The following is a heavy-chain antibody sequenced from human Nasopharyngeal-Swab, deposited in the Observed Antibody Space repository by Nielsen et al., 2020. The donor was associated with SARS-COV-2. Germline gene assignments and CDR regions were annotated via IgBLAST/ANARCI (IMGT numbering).Heavy chain of an antibody. Sequence: SGTLSLTCTVSSGSISSGGYYWSWIRQHPGKGLEWIGYIYYSGSTYYNPSLKSRVTISVDTSKNQFSLKLSSVTAADTAVYYCARDNYGSGSYLSYGMDVWGQGTTVTVSS. CDR1: SGSISSGGYY. J-gene: IGHJ6*02. V-gene: IGHV4-31*03. CDR2: IYYSGST. CDR3: ARDNYGSGSYLSYGMDV. D-gene: IGHD3-10*01.